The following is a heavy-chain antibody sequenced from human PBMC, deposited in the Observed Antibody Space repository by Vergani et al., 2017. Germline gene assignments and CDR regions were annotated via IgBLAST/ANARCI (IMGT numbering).Heavy chain of an antibody. CDR3: AGDRGGVSDFWSGYYSRAYYYGMDV. Sequence: QVQLVQSGAEVKKPGASVKVSCKASGYTFTGYYMHWVRQAPGQGLEWMGWINPNSGGTNYAQKFQGRVTMTRDTSISTAYMERSRLRSDETAVYYCAGDRGGVSDFWSGYYSRAYYYGMDVWGQGTTVTVSS. CDR2: INPNSGGT. D-gene: IGHD3-3*01. J-gene: IGHJ6*02. V-gene: IGHV1-2*02. CDR1: GYTFTGYY.